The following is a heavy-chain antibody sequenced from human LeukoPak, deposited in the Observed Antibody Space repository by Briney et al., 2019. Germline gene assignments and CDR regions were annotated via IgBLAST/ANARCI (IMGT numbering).Heavy chain of an antibody. Sequence: ASVKVSCKASGYTFTGYYMHWVRQAPGQGLEWMGWINPNSGGTNYAQKFQGRVTMTRDTSISTAYMELSRLRSDDTAVYYCAREGYCSGGSCYARGPDAFDIWAQGTMVTVSS. CDR2: INPNSGGT. D-gene: IGHD2-15*01. J-gene: IGHJ3*02. V-gene: IGHV1-2*02. CDR1: GYTFTGYY. CDR3: AREGYCSGGSCYARGPDAFDI.